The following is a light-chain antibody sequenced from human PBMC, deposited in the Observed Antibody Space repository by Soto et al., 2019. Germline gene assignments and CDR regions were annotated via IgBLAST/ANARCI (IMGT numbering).Light chain of an antibody. Sequence: QSALTQPRSVSGSPGQSVTISCTGTSSDVGDYNYVSWYQQHPGKAPKFIIYKVSKRPSGVPDRFSGSKSGNTASLTISGLQAEDEADYYCCSYAGTYTVVFGGGTKLTVL. CDR1: SSDVGDYNY. CDR3: CSYAGTYTVV. J-gene: IGLJ2*01. CDR2: KVS. V-gene: IGLV2-11*01.